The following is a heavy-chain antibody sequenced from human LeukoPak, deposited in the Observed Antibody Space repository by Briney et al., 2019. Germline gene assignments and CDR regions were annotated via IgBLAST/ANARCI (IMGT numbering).Heavy chain of an antibody. D-gene: IGHD6-13*01. CDR3: ARDHPGGAAANRGWSDP. V-gene: IGHV4-34*01. CDR1: GGSFSGYY. J-gene: IGHJ5*02. Sequence: SETLSLTCAVYGGSFSGYYWSWIRQPPGKGLEWIGEINHSGSTNYNPSLKSRVTISVDTSKNQFSLKLSSVTAADTAVYYCARDHPGGAAANRGWSDPWGQGTLVTVSS. CDR2: INHSGST.